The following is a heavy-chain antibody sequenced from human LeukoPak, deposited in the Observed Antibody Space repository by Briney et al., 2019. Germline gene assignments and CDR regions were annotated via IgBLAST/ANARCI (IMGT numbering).Heavy chain of an antibody. J-gene: IGHJ6*02. CDR3: AKDEPDHYDSSGYRRYYNGMDV. D-gene: IGHD3-22*01. CDR2: ISGSGGST. CDR1: GFTFSSYA. Sequence: GGCLRLSCAASGFTFSSYAMSWVRPAPGKGLEWVSAISGSGGSTHYADSVKGRFTISRDNSKNTLYLQMNSLRAEDTAVYYSAKDEPDHYDSSGYRRYYNGMDVWGQGTTVTVSS. V-gene: IGHV3-23*01.